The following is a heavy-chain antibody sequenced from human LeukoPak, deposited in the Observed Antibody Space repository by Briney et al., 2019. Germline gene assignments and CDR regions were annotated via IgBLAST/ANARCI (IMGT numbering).Heavy chain of an antibody. Sequence: SETLSLTCAVSGGSISSGGYSWSWIRQPPGKGLEWIGYIYYSRSTNYNPSLKSRVTISLDTSKSQFSLKLSSVTAADTAVYYCARLPRYYYFDYWGQGTLVTVSS. D-gene: IGHD5-18*01. CDR3: ARLPRYYYFDY. J-gene: IGHJ4*02. V-gene: IGHV4-61*08. CDR1: GGSISSGGYS. CDR2: IYYSRST.